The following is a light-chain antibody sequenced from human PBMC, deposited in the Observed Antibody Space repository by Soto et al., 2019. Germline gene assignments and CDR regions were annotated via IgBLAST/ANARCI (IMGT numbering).Light chain of an antibody. V-gene: IGLV4-69*01. Sequence: QPVLTQSPSASASLGASVKLTCTLSSGYSNYAIAWHQQQPEKGPRYLMKVNSGGSHIKGHGIPDRFSGSSSGAERYLFISSLQSEDEADYYCQTWGTGSAIVVFGGGTQLTVL. CDR3: QTWGTGSAIVV. CDR2: VNSGGSH. J-gene: IGLJ7*01. CDR1: SGYSNYA.